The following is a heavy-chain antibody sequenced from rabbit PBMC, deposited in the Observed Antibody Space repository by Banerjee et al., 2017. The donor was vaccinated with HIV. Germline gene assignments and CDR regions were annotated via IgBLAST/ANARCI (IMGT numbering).Heavy chain of an antibody. CDR3: ARDLAGAIGWNFNL. Sequence: QEQLEESGGDLVKPEGSLTLTCTASGFSFSNKYVMCWVRQAPGKGLELIACIYSSNGDKWYASWAKGRFTISKTSSTTVTLQMTSLTAADTATYFCARDLAGAIGWNFNLWGPGTLVTVS. V-gene: IGHV1S45*01. CDR2: IYSSNGDK. J-gene: IGHJ4*01. D-gene: IGHD4-1*01. CDR1: GFSFSNKYV.